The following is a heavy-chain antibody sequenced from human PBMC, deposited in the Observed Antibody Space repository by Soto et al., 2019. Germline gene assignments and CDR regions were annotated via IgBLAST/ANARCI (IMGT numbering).Heavy chain of an antibody. CDR1: GYTLTELS. V-gene: IGHV1-24*01. CDR3: ATLGLTGYCSGGSCSGVLDY. J-gene: IGHJ4*02. D-gene: IGHD2-15*01. Sequence: ASVKVSCKVSGYTLTELSMHWVRQAPGKGFEWMGGFDPEDGETIYAQKFQGRVTMTEDTSTDTAYMELSSLRSEDTAVYYCATLGLTGYCSGGSCSGVLDYWGQGTLVTVSS. CDR2: FDPEDGET.